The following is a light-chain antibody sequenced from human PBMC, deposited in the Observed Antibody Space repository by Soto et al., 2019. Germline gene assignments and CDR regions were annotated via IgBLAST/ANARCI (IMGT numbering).Light chain of an antibody. CDR1: SSDIGSYNY. V-gene: IGLV2-14*03. CDR3: SSRRSSSCYA. Sequence: QSVLTQPASVSGSPGQSITISCTGTSSDIGSYNYVSWYQHHPGQAPKLMIYDVTNRPSGVSNRFSGSKSGNTASLTISGLQAEDEDDYDCSSRRSSSCYAFGAGTKLTVL. CDR2: DVT. J-gene: IGLJ1*01.